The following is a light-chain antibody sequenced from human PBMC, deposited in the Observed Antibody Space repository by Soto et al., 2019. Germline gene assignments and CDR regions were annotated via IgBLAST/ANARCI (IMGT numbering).Light chain of an antibody. J-gene: IGKJ1*01. Sequence: DIQMTQSPSSLSASVGDRVTITCRARQGISNYSACYQQNPGKVPKLLIYAASTVQSRVPSRFSGSGSGTDFTLTISSLKPEDVATYYCQQYNSAPWTFGQGTKVEIK. CDR3: QQYNSAPWT. CDR2: AAS. CDR1: QGISNY. V-gene: IGKV1-27*01.